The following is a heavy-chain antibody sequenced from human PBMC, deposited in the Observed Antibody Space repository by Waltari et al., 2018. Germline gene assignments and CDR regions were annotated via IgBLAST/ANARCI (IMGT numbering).Heavy chain of an antibody. V-gene: IGHV3-21*01. J-gene: IGHJ6*02. CDR2: ISSSSSYI. CDR3: ARRTYYYYGMDV. Sequence: EVQLVESGGGLVKPGGSLRLSCAASGFTFSSYSMNWVRQAPGKGLEWVSSISSSSSYIYYADSGKGRFTISRDNAKNSLYLQMNSLRAEDTAVYYCARRTYYYYGMDVWGQGTTVTVSS. CDR1: GFTFSSYS.